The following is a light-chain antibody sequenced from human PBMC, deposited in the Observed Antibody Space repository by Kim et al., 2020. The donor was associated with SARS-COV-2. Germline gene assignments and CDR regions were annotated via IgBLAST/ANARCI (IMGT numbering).Light chain of an antibody. J-gene: IGLJ2*01. CDR3: QAWDSSPV. CDR1: KLGDKY. CDR2: QDS. Sequence: VSVSPGQTASITCSGDKLGDKYACWYQQKPGQSPVLVIYQDSKRPSGIPGRFSGSNSGNTATLTISGTQAMDEADYYCQAWDSSPVFGGGTQLTVL. V-gene: IGLV3-1*01.